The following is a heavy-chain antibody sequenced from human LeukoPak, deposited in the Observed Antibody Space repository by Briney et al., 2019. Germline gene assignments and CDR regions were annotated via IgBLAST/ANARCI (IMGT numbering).Heavy chain of an antibody. Sequence: GGSLRLSCTASGFIFSDYEMNWVRQAPGRGLEWLAYITTGGRTKTYADSVKGRFTISRDNAKNSLYLQMNSLRGDDTAVYYCAREQMSTAHFDYWGQGALVTVSS. CDR1: GFIFSDYE. J-gene: IGHJ4*02. V-gene: IGHV3-48*03. CDR3: AREQMSTAHFDY. D-gene: IGHD5-24*01. CDR2: ITTGGRTK.